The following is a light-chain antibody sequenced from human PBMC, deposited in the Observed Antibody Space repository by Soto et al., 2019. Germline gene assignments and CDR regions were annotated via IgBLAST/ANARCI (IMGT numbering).Light chain of an antibody. Sequence: EIVLTQSPATLSLSPGERATLSCRASQSVSSYLAWYQQKPGQAPRLLIYDASNRATGITARFSGSGSGTDFHLTISSLEPEDFAVYYCQQRSNCPLTFGGGTKVEIK. CDR1: QSVSSY. CDR3: QQRSNCPLT. CDR2: DAS. J-gene: IGKJ4*01. V-gene: IGKV3-11*01.